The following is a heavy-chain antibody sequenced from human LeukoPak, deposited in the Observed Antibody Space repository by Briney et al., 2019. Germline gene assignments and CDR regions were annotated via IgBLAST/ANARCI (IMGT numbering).Heavy chain of an antibody. J-gene: IGHJ4*02. V-gene: IGHV4-59*08. Sequence: KPSETLSLTCTVAGGSISSYYWSWLRQPPGKGLEWIGYIYYSGSTNYNPSLKSRVTISVDTSKSQFSLKLSSVTAADTAVYYCARQPVDTAMVIDYWGQGTLVTVSS. D-gene: IGHD5-18*01. CDR2: IYYSGST. CDR1: GGSISSYY. CDR3: ARQPVDTAMVIDY.